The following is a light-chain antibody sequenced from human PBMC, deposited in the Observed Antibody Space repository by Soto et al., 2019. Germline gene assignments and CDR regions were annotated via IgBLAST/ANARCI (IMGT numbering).Light chain of an antibody. Sequence: QSALTQPASVSGSPGQSITISCTGTSSDVGSYNYVSWYQQLPGKAPKLLIYAVTNRPSGISDRFSGSKSGNTASLTISGLQAEVEADYYWSSYTNSGTVVFGGGTKVTVL. CDR2: AVT. CDR1: SSDVGSYNY. J-gene: IGLJ2*01. CDR3: SSYTNSGTVV. V-gene: IGLV2-14*01.